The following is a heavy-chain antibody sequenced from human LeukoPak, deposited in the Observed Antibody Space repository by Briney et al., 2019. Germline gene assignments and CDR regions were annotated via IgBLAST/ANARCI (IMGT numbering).Heavy chain of an antibody. CDR3: ARAQEGAGILSSNRYRSYYYDMDV. CDR1: GGSFSGYY. Sequence: SETLSLTCAVYGGSFSGYYWSWIRQPPGKGLEWIGEINHSGSTNYNPSLKSRVTISVDTSKNQFSLKLSSVTAADTAVYYCARAQEGAGILSSNRYRSYYYDMDVWGQGTTVTVSS. V-gene: IGHV4-34*01. CDR2: INHSGST. D-gene: IGHD6-13*01. J-gene: IGHJ6*02.